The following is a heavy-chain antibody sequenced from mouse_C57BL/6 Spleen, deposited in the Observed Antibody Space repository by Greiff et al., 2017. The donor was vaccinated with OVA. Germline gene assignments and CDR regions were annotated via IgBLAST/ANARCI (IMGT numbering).Heavy chain of an antibody. D-gene: IGHD2-3*01. CDR2: LDPENGDT. Sequence: EVQLQQSGAELVRPGASVKLSCTASGFNIKDDYMHWVKQRPEQGLEWIGWLDPENGDTEYASKFQGKATITADTSSNTAYLQLSSLTSEDTAVYYCSDGSPYAMDYWGQGTSVTVSS. CDR3: SDGSPYAMDY. J-gene: IGHJ4*01. CDR1: GFNIKDDY. V-gene: IGHV14-4*01.